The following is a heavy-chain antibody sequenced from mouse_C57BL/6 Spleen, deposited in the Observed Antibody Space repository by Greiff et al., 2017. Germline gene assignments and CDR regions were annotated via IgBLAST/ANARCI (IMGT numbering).Heavy chain of an antibody. CDR3: ARGYSVVVGDFDY. J-gene: IGHJ2*01. Sequence: QVQLQQPGAELVKPGASVKMSCKASGYTFTSYWITWVKQRPGQGLEWIGDIYPGSGSTNYNDKLKSKATLTVDTSSSTAYMQLSSLTSEDSAVYYCARGYSVVVGDFDYWGQGTTLTVSS. CDR1: GYTFTSYW. V-gene: IGHV1-55*01. CDR2: IYPGSGST. D-gene: IGHD1-1*01.